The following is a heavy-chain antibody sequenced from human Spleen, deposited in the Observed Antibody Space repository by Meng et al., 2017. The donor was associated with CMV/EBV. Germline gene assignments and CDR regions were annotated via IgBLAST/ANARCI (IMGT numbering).Heavy chain of an antibody. Sequence: GESLKISCAASGFTVSNNYMSWVRQAPGKGLEWVSVIYSGGRTFYAESVKGRFTISRDNSKNTLYLQMDSLRHEDTAFYHCVKEGIRDEWPRDFDYWGQGLLVTVSS. J-gene: IGHJ4*02. D-gene: IGHD2-21*01. V-gene: IGHV3-66*02. CDR1: GFTVSNNY. CDR3: VKEGIRDEWPRDFDY. CDR2: IYSGGRT.